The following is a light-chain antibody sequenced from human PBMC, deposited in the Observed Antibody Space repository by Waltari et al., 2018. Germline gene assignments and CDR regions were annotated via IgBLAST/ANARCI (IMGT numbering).Light chain of an antibody. CDR3: QKYSSSPRT. Sequence: VILTQSQATLSLSPGERATLSCRASQRVSSYLAWYQQKPGQAPRLLIYGASSRATGIPDRFSGSGSGTEFTLTISSLEPEDFAVYYCQKYSSSPRTFGQGTKVEIK. CDR2: GAS. V-gene: IGKV3-20*01. J-gene: IGKJ1*01. CDR1: QRVSSY.